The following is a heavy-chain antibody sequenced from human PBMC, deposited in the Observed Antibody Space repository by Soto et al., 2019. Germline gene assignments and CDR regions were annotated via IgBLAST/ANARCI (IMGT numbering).Heavy chain of an antibody. CDR2: IIPILGIA. V-gene: IGHV1-69*02. J-gene: IGHJ4*02. D-gene: IGHD3-22*01. CDR3: ARAPLYYYDSSGYCEFDY. Sequence: GASVKVSCKASGGTFSSYTISWVRQAPGQGLEWMGRIIPILGIANYAQKFQGRVTITADKSTSTAYMELSSLRSEDTAVYYCARAPLYYYDSSGYCEFDYWGQGTLVTVSS. CDR1: GGTFSSYT.